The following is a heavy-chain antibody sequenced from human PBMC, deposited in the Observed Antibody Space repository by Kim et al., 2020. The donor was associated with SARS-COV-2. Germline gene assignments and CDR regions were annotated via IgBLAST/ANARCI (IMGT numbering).Heavy chain of an antibody. CDR3: ARDEVAAGQGGSRIGLVDY. J-gene: IGHJ4*02. CDR2: ISYDGSNK. CDR1: GFTFSSYA. V-gene: IGHV3-30*04. D-gene: IGHD6-25*01. Sequence: GGSLRLSCAASGFTFSSYAMHWVRQAPGKGLEWVAVISYDGSNKYYVDSVKGRFTISRDNSKNTLYLQMNSLRAEDTAVYYCARDEVAAGQGGSRIGLVDYWGQGTLVTVSS.